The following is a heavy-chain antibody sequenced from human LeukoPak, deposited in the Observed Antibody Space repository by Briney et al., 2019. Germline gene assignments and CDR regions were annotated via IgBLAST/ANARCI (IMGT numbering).Heavy chain of an antibody. J-gene: IGHJ4*02. CDR3: ARQYYYGSGNTPVHLFDY. V-gene: IGHV7-4-1*02. CDR2: INTDTGNP. Sequence: ASVKVSCKASGYSFTSYTINWVRQAPGQGLEWMGWINTDTGNPTYAQGFTGRFVFSLDTSVSTAYLQISSLKAEDTAVYYCARQYYYGSGNTPVHLFDYWGQGTLVTVSS. D-gene: IGHD3-10*01. CDR1: GYSFTSYT.